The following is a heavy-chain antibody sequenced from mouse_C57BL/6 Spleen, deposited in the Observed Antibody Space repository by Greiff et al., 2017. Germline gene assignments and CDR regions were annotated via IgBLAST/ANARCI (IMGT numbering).Heavy chain of an antibody. Sequence: QVQLKQPGAELVKPGASVKLSCKASGYTFTSYWMHWVKQRPGRGLVWIGRIDPNSGGNKYNEKFKSKVTLTVDKPSSTAYMQLSSLTSEDSAVYYCARDSSGYVLYFDVWGTGTTVTVSS. V-gene: IGHV1-72*01. D-gene: IGHD3-2*02. CDR2: IDPNSGGN. CDR3: ARDSSGYVLYFDV. J-gene: IGHJ1*03. CDR1: GYTFTSYW.